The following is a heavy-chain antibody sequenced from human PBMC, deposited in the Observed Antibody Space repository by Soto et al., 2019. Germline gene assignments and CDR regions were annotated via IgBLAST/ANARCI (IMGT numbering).Heavy chain of an antibody. D-gene: IGHD3-9*01. CDR2: ISGGGGSI. Sequence: EVQLLESGGGLVQPGGSLRLSCAASGFTFSSYAMTWVRQAPGKGLEWVSGISGGGGSIYYADFVKGRFTISRDNSKNTLYLQMNSLRAGDTAVYYCAKIAYYDILSGSRKSKWFDPWGQGTLVTVSS. V-gene: IGHV3-23*01. CDR3: AKIAYYDILSGSRKSKWFDP. J-gene: IGHJ5*02. CDR1: GFTFSSYA.